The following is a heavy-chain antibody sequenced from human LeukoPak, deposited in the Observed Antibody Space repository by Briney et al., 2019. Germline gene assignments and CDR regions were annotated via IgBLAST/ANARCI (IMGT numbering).Heavy chain of an antibody. J-gene: IGHJ5*02. CDR2: ISGSGGST. CDR1: GFTFSSYA. CDR3: AKDPGPYYYDSSGYYDWFDP. D-gene: IGHD3-22*01. V-gene: IGHV3-23*01. Sequence: PGGSLRLSCAASGFTFSSYAMSWVRQAPGKGLEWVSAISGSGGSTYYADSVKGRFTISRDNSKNTLYLQMNSQRAEDTAVYYCAKDPGPYYYDSSGYYDWFDPWGQGTLVTVSS.